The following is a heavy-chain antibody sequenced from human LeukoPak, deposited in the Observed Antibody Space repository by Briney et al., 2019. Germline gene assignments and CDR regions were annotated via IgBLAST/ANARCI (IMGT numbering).Heavy chain of an antibody. D-gene: IGHD3-16*01. V-gene: IGHV4-4*07. Sequence: PSETLSLTCTVSGGSISSYYWSWIRQPAGKGLEWIGRIYTSGSTNCNPSLKSRVTMSVDTSKNQFSLKLSSVTAADTAVYHCARVNYDYVWGSWIYFDYWGQGTLVTVSS. CDR3: ARVNYDYVWGSWIYFDY. J-gene: IGHJ4*02. CDR1: GGSISSYY. CDR2: IYTSGST.